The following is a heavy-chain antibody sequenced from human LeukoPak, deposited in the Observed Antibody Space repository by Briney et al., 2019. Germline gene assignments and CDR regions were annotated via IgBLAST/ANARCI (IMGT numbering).Heavy chain of an antibody. D-gene: IGHD3-3*01. V-gene: IGHV4-4*07. CDR3: ARVSIYDFWSGPFDY. CDR2: IYTSGST. CDR1: GGSLSRYF. Sequence: SETLSVTCMDSGGSLSRYFCSWIRQPAGKGLEWIGRIYTSGSTNYNPSLKSRVTMSVDTSKNQFSLKLSSVTAADTAVYYCARVSIYDFWSGPFDYWGQGTLVTVSS. J-gene: IGHJ4*02.